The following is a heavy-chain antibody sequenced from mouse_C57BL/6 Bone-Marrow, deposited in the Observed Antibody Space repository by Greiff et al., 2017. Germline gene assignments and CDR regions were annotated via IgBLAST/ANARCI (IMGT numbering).Heavy chain of an antibody. CDR1: GYTFTSYW. J-gene: IGHJ4*01. CDR3: AIGPLLLGAMDY. D-gene: IGHD1-1*01. V-gene: IGHV1-74*01. CDR2: IHPSDSGT. Sequence: QVQLQQPGAELVKPGASVKVSCKASGYTFTSYWMHWVKQRPGQGLEWIGRIHPSDSGTNYNQKFKGKATLTVDKSSSTAYMQLSSLTSVDSAVYYCAIGPLLLGAMDYWGQGNAVTVSS.